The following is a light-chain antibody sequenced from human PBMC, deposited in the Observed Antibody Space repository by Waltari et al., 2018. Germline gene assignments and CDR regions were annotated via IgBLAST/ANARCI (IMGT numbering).Light chain of an antibody. CDR2: EVS. CDR3: SSYTSSSTDVV. CDR1: SSDVGGYNY. J-gene: IGLJ2*01. Sequence: QSALTQPAPVSGSPGQSITISCTGTSSDVGGYNYVSWYQQHPGKAPKLMIYEVSNRPSGVSNRFSGSKSGNTASLTISGLQAEDEADYYCSSYTSSSTDVVFGGGTKLTVL. V-gene: IGLV2-14*01.